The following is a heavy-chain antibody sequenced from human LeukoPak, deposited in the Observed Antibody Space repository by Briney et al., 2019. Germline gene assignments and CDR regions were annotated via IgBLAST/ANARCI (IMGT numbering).Heavy chain of an antibody. Sequence: PGGSLRLSCAASGFTFGSYAMHWVRQAPGKGLEWVAVISYDGSNKYYADSVKGRFTISRDNAKNSLYLQMNTLRADDTAVYYCAKDGGTHFDHWGQGTLVTVSS. CDR1: GFTFGSYA. V-gene: IGHV3-30*04. J-gene: IGHJ4*02. D-gene: IGHD1-26*01. CDR3: AKDGGTHFDH. CDR2: ISYDGSNK.